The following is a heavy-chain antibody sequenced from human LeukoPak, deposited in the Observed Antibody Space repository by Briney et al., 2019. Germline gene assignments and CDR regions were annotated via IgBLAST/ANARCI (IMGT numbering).Heavy chain of an antibody. CDR2: IYWNDGK. D-gene: IGHD5-24*01. V-gene: IGHV2-5*01. CDR3: AHRPRDGYVEQINYFDY. Sequence: SGPTLVKPTQTLTLTCTFSGFSLSTSGVGVGWIRQPPGKALEWLALIYWNDGKRYSPSLKSRLTITKDTSKNQVVLTMTNMDPVDTATYYCAHRPRDGYVEQINYFDYWGQGTLVTVSS. J-gene: IGHJ4*02. CDR1: GFSLSTSGVG.